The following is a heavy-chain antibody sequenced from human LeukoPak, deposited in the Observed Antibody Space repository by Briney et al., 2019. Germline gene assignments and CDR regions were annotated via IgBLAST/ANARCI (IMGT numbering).Heavy chain of an antibody. CDR1: GFTFSNFW. D-gene: IGHD5-12*01. CDR2: IKSKSDGGTA. Sequence: AGSLRLSCAASGFTFSNFWMSWVPQAPGEGLEWVGRIKSKSDGGTADYAAPVKGRFTISRDDSKNTLYLQMNSLKTEDTAVYYCTTGGYGGQFDYWGQGTLVTVSS. V-gene: IGHV3-15*01. J-gene: IGHJ4*02. CDR3: TTGGYGGQFDY.